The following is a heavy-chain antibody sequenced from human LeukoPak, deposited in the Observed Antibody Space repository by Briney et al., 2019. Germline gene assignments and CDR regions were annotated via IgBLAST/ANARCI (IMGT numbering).Heavy chain of an antibody. D-gene: IGHD3-22*01. CDR1: GFTVSSNY. V-gene: IGHV3-53*04. CDR2: IYSGGTT. Sequence: GGSLRLSCAASGFTVSSNYMSWVRQAPGKGLEWVSVIYSGGTTYYADSVKGRFTISRHNSKNTLYLQMNSLRAEDTAVYYCAKDQSMIVVVITLDYWGQGTLVTVSS. J-gene: IGHJ4*02. CDR3: AKDQSMIVVVITLDY.